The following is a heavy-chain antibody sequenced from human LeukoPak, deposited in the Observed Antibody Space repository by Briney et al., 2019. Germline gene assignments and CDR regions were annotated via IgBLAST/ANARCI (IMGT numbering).Heavy chain of an antibody. J-gene: IGHJ6*02. CDR3: ARGGGLDV. D-gene: IGHD3-16*01. CDR2: INHNGNVN. V-gene: IGHV3-7*03. Sequence: GGSLRLSCTASGFTFSNYWMNWARQAPGKGLEWVASINHNGNVNYYVDSVKGRFTISRDNAKNSLYLQMSNLRAEDTAVYFCARGGGLDVWGQGATVTVSS. CDR1: GFTFSNYW.